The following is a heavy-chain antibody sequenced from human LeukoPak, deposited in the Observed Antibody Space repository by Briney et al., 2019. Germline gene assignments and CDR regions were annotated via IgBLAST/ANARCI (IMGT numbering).Heavy chain of an antibody. J-gene: IGHJ5*02. V-gene: IGHV7-4-1*02. Sequence: ASVKVSCKASGYTFTSYAMNWVRQAPGQGLEWMGWINTNTGNPTYAQGFTGRFVFSLDTSVSTAYLQISSLQAEDTAVYYCASDKIMIMFGGVIANWFDPWGQGTLVTVSS. D-gene: IGHD3-16*02. CDR2: INTNTGNP. CDR3: ASDKIMIMFGGVIANWFDP. CDR1: GYTFTSYA.